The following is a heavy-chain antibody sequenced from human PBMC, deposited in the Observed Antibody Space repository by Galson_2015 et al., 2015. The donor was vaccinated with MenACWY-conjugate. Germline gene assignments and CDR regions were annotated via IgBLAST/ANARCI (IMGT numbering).Heavy chain of an antibody. CDR3: AKDGGKAMAKGFDY. V-gene: IGHV3-23*01. CDR2: ISGSGGST. CDR1: GFTLSSYA. Sequence: SLRLSCAASGFTLSSYAMSWVRQAPGKGLEWVSAISGSGGSTYYADSVKGRFTISRDNSKNTLCLQMNSLRAEDTAVYYCAKDGGKAMAKGFDYWGQGTLVTVSS. J-gene: IGHJ4*02. D-gene: IGHD5-18*01.